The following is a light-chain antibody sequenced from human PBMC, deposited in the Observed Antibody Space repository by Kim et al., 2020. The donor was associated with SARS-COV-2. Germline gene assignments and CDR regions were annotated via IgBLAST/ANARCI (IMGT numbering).Light chain of an antibody. CDR3: QQHYRPPLT. J-gene: IGKJ3*01. Sequence: DIVMTQSPDALPVCQGERATINCKSSQSVLYSSNNMNYLAWYQQKPGQPPKLIFYWASTRESGVPDRVSGSGSGTDFTLTIRSRQAEDVAVYFPQQHYRPPLTFGPGTKVDIK. CDR2: WAS. V-gene: IGKV4-1*01. CDR1: QSVLYSSNNMNY.